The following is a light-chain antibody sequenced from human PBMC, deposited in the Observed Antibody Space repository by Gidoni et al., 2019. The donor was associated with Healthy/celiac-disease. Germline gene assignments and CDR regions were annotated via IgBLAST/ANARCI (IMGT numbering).Light chain of an antibody. J-gene: IGLJ2*01. V-gene: IGLV3-1*01. CDR1: KLGDKY. Sequence: SYELTQPPSVSVSPGQTASITCSGDKLGDKYACWYQQKPGQSPVLVIYQDSKRPSGIPERFSGSNSGNTATLTISGTQAMDEADYYCQAWDSSHVVFGGGTKLXV. CDR2: QDS. CDR3: QAWDSSHVV.